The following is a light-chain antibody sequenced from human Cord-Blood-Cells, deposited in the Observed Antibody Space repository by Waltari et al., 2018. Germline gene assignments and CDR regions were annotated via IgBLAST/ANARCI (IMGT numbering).Light chain of an antibody. CDR2: AAS. Sequence: DIQMTHSPSSLSASVGDRVTITCRASQSISSYLHWYQQKPGKAPKLLIYAASSLQSGVPSRFSGSGSGTDFALTISSLQPEDFATYYCQQSYSTPRTFGQGTKVEIK. V-gene: IGKV1-39*01. CDR3: QQSYSTPRT. J-gene: IGKJ1*01. CDR1: QSISSY.